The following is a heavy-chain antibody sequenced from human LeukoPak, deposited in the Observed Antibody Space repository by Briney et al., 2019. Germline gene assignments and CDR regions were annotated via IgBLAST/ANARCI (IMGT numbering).Heavy chain of an antibody. V-gene: IGHV3-30*18. J-gene: IGHJ4*02. CDR1: GFTFSSYG. CDR2: ISFDGSNK. CDR3: ANRYYESSPPFDY. Sequence: PGRSLRLSCAASGFTFSSYGMHWVRQAPGKGLEWVAVISFDGSNKYYADSVKGRFTISRDNSKNTLYLQMNSLRAEDTAVYYCANRYYESSPPFDYWGQGTVVTVSS. D-gene: IGHD3-22*01.